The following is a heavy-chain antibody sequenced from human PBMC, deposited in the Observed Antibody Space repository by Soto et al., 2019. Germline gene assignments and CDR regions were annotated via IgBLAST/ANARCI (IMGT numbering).Heavy chain of an antibody. J-gene: IGHJ5*02. CDR1: GGSISSYY. D-gene: IGHD2-2*01. Sequence: PSETLSLTCTVSGGSISSYYWSWIRQPAGKGLEWIGRIYTSGSTNYNPSLKSRVTMSVDTSKSQFSLKLSSVTAADTAVYYCARDVVVVVPAAIVWFDPWGKGTLVTVSS. CDR3: ARDVVVVVPAAIVWFDP. V-gene: IGHV4-4*07. CDR2: IYTSGST.